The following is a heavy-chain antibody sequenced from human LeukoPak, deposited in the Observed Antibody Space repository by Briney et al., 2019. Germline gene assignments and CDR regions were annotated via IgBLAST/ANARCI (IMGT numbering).Heavy chain of an antibody. D-gene: IGHD3-10*01. CDR2: ISWEGHTT. V-gene: IGHV3-43*01. CDR1: GFTFDDYA. J-gene: IGHJ4*02. Sequence: GGSLSLSCAASGFTFDDYAMHWVRQAPGKGLEWVSLISWEGHTTYYADSVRGRFTTSRDNSKNSLFLEMKSLTTDDTAFYYCTRDTDFGSPTNYFDHWGQGTLVSVSS. CDR3: TRDTDFGSPTNYFDH.